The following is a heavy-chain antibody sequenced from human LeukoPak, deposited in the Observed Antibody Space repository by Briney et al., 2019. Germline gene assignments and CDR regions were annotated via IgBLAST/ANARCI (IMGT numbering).Heavy chain of an antibody. J-gene: IGHJ5*02. V-gene: IGHV3-21*01. CDR1: GFTFSSYS. CDR3: ARDAVATIEGGELNWFDP. Sequence: GGSLRLSCAASGFTFSSYSMNWVRQAPGKGLEWVSSISSSSSYIYYADSVKGRFTISRDNAKNSLYLQMNSLRAEDTAVYYSARDAVATIEGGELNWFDPWGQGTLVTVSS. CDR2: ISSSSSYI. D-gene: IGHD5-12*01.